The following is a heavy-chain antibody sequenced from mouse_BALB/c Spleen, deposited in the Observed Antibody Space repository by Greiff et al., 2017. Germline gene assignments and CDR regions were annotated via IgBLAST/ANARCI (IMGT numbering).Heavy chain of an antibody. D-gene: IGHD1-1*01. J-gene: IGHJ2*01. CDR3: ARRVDFDY. Sequence: VQLQQPGAELVKPGAPVKLSCKASGYTFTSYWMNWVKQRPGRGLEWIGRIDPSDSETHYNQKFKDKATLTVDKSSSTAYIQLSSLTSEDSAVYYCARRVDFDYWGQGTTLTVSS. V-gene: IGHV1-69*02. CDR1: GYTFTSYW. CDR2: IDPSDSET.